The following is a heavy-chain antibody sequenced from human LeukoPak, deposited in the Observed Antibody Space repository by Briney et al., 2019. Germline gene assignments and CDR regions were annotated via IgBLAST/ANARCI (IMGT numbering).Heavy chain of an antibody. V-gene: IGHV4-4*07. CDR2: ISTSGST. CDR3: ARGTRYCSGDSCQNWFDP. Sequence: SETLSLTCTVSGGSISSYYWTWIRQPAGKGLEWIGRISTSGSTYYNPSLKSRLTMSVDTSKNQSSLKLSSVTAADTAVYYCARGTRYCSGDSCQNWFDPWGQGTLVTVSS. J-gene: IGHJ5*02. CDR1: GGSISSYY. D-gene: IGHD2-15*01.